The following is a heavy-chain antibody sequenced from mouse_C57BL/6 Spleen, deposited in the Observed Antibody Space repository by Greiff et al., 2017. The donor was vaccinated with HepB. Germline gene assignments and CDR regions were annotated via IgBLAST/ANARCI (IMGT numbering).Heavy chain of an antibody. CDR3: ARSYDYDGGYYYAMDD. V-gene: IGHV1-82*01. CDR2: IYPGDGDT. D-gene: IGHD2-4*01. Sequence: QVQLQQSGPELVKPGASVKISCKASGYAFSSSWMNWVKQRPGKGLEWIGRIYPGDGDTNYNGKFKGKATLTADKSSSTAYMQLSSLTSEDSAVYFCARSYDYDGGYYYAMDDWGQGTSVTVSS. J-gene: IGHJ4*01. CDR1: GYAFSSSW.